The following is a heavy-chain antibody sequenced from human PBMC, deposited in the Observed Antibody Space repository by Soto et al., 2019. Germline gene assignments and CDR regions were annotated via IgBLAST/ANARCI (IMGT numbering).Heavy chain of an antibody. Sequence: PGGSLRLSCAASGFTFSSYGMHWVRQAPGKGLEWVAVISYDGSNKYYADSVKGRFTISRDNSKNTLYLQINSLRAEDTAVYYCVRAVTMFGMDVWGQGTTVTVSS. CDR2: ISYDGSNK. CDR1: GFTFSSYG. D-gene: IGHD4-4*01. V-gene: IGHV3-30*03. J-gene: IGHJ6*02. CDR3: VRAVTMFGMDV.